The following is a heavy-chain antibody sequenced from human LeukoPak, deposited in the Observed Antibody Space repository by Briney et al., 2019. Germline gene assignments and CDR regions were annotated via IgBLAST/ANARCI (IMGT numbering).Heavy chain of an antibody. CDR2: TYYRSKWYS. CDR3: ARDVATTGWYTFDY. D-gene: IGHD6-19*01. CDR1: GDSVSSINGA. J-gene: IGHJ4*02. V-gene: IGHV6-1*01. Sequence: SQTLSLTCAISGDSVSSINGAWNWVRRSPSRGLEWLGRTYYRSKWYSDYAVPIQGRISINPDTSKNQFTLHLFSVTPDDTAVYYCARDVATTGWYTFDYWGQGTRVTVSS.